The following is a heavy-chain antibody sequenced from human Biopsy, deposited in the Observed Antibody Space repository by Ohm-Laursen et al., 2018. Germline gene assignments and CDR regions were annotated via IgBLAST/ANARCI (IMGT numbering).Heavy chain of an antibody. CDR1: GGYINNYY. CDR2: IYPGGSI. CDR3: ASVVLGPTNDAFDL. D-gene: IGHD3-22*01. J-gene: IGHJ3*01. Sequence: SETLSLTCNVSGGYINNYYWSWIRQPAGKGLEWIGRIYPGGSINYNPSLKSRVTMSVDTSKKQLSLRLRSVTAADTAMYYCASVVLGPTNDAFDLWGQGTMVVVSS. V-gene: IGHV4-4*07.